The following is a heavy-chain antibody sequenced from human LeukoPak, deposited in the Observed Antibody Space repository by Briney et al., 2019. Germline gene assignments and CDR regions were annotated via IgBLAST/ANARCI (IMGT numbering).Heavy chain of an antibody. CDR1: GYTFTGYY. CDR3: ARDRLVTYYDILTGYYKTNYYYGMDV. J-gene: IGHJ6*02. CDR2: INPNSGGT. Sequence: GASVKVSCKASGYTFTGYYMHWVRQAPGQGLEWMGWINPNSGGTNYAQKFQGRVTMTRDTSISTAYMELSRLRSDDTAVYYCARDRLVTYYDILTGYYKTNYYYGMDVWSQGTTVTVSS. D-gene: IGHD3-9*01. V-gene: IGHV1-2*02.